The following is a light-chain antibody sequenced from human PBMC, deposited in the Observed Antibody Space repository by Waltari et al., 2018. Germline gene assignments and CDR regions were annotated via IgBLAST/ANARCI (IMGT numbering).Light chain of an antibody. V-gene: IGKV3-20*01. CDR1: DTINSEF. CDR3: QQYDSKPT. J-gene: IGKJ1*01. Sequence: IVLTQSPDPLSLSQGETAALSCRASDTINSEFLARYQHKVGQAPRLLIYGTTTPAAGIPERFRGAGSGRDYTLSIIGLEPEDVAVYYCQQYDSKPTFGPGTKV. CDR2: GTT.